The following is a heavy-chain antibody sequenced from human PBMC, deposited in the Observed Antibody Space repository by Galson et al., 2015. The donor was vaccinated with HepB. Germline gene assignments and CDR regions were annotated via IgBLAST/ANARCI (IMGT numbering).Heavy chain of an antibody. CDR3: AWRVTAAAGSNFDY. CDR1: GFTFSSYW. D-gene: IGHD6-13*01. J-gene: IGHJ4*02. Sequence: SLRLSCAASGFTFSSYWMHWVRQAPGKGLVWVSRINNDGSSTSYADSVKGRFTISRDNAKNTLYLQMNSLRAEDTAVYYCAWRVTAAAGSNFDYWGQGTLVTVSS. CDR2: INNDGSST. V-gene: IGHV3-74*01.